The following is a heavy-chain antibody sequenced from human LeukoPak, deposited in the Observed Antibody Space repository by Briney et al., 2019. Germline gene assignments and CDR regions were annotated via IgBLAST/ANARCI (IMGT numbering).Heavy chain of an antibody. CDR2: IHYSGDT. D-gene: IGHD6-13*01. CDR3: ARYSSSWFASTRYYFDY. Sequence: SETLSLTCTVSGGSVSAYYWSWIRQPPGKELEWIGYIHYSGDTNYNPSLKSRVTMSVDTSRNQFFLKLSSVTAADTAVYYCARYSSSWFASTRYYFDYWGQGTLVTVSS. J-gene: IGHJ4*02. CDR1: GGSVSAYY. V-gene: IGHV4-59*02.